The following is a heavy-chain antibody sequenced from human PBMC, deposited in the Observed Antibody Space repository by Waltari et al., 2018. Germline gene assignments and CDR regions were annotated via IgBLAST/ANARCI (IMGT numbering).Heavy chain of an antibody. Sequence: QVQLVQSGPELQKPGASVKVSCKTSGYGFSTYSIPSVRQAPGQGLEWMGWVNPNRGGTNYAQKFQGRVTMTRDTSITTVYMELSRLRADETAILYCARQYFYGSRGDEYYFDSWGKGTLLTVSS. CDR3: ARQYFYGSRGDEYYFDS. V-gene: IGHV1-2*02. J-gene: IGHJ4*01. D-gene: IGHD3-10*01. CDR2: VNPNRGGT. CDR1: GYGFSTYS.